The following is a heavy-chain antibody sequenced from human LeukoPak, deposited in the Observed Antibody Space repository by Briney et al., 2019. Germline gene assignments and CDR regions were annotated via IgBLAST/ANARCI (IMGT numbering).Heavy chain of an antibody. CDR2: INHSGST. Sequence: SETLSLTCAVYGGSFSGYYWSWIRQPPGKGLEWIGEINHSGSTNYNPSLKSRVTISVDTSKNQFSLKLSSVTATDTAVYYCARGATGYDYVWGSYRPFDYWGQGTLVTVSS. CDR3: ARGATGYDYVWGSYRPFDY. D-gene: IGHD3-16*02. J-gene: IGHJ4*02. V-gene: IGHV4-34*01. CDR1: GGSFSGYY.